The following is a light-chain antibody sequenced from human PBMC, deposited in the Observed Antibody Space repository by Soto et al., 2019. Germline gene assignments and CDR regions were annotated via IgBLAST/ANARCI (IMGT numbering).Light chain of an antibody. CDR3: GTWDSSLSAYV. CDR2: ENN. Sequence: QSVLTQPPSVSAAPGQKVTISCSGSSSNIGNNYVSWYQQLPGTAPKLLIYENNKRPSGIPDRFSGSKSGTSATPGITGLQTGDEADYYCGTWDSSLSAYVFGTGTQLTVL. J-gene: IGLJ1*01. V-gene: IGLV1-51*02. CDR1: SSNIGNNY.